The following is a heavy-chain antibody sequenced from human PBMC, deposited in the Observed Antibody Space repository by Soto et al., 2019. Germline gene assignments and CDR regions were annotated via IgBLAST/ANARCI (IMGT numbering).Heavy chain of an antibody. Sequence: SETLSLTCTVSGGSISSGDYYWSWIRQPPGKGLEWIGYIYYSGSTYYNPSLKSRVTISVDTSKNQFSLKLSSVTAADTAVYYCARAVYSTLLGWFDPWGQGTLVTVS. CDR3: ARAVYSTLLGWFDP. CDR2: IYYSGST. V-gene: IGHV4-30-4*01. D-gene: IGHD4-4*01. J-gene: IGHJ5*02. CDR1: GGSISSGDYY.